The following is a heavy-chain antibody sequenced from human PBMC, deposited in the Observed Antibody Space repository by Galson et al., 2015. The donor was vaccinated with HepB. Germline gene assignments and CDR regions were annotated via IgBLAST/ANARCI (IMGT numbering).Heavy chain of an antibody. D-gene: IGHD3-3*01. CDR3: ARVGLRFLEWLSDYMDV. V-gene: IGHV1-18*01. J-gene: IGHJ6*03. Sequence: SVKVSCKASGYTFTSYGISWVRQAPGQGLEWMGWISAYNGNTNYAQKLQGRVTMTTDTSTSTAYMELRSLRSDDTAVYYCARVGLRFLEWLSDYMDVWGKGTTVTVSS. CDR2: ISAYNGNT. CDR1: GYTFTSYG.